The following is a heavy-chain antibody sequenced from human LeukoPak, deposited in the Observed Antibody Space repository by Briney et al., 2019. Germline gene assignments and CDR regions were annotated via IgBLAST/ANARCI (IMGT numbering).Heavy chain of an antibody. J-gene: IGHJ4*02. D-gene: IGHD4-23*01. CDR2: IYSGGST. V-gene: IGHV3-53*01. CDR1: GFTVSSNY. Sequence: GGSLRLSCAASGFTVSSNYMSWVRQAPGKGLEWVSVIYSGGSTYYADSVKGRFTISRDNSKNTLYLQMNSLRAEDTAVYYCARVGSSTYGGIDYWGQGTLVTVSS. CDR3: ARVGSSTYGGIDY.